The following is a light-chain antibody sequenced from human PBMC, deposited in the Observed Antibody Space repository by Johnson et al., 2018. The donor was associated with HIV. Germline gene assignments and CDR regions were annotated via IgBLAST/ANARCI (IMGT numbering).Light chain of an antibody. CDR3: ETWDSIPTAYV. CDR1: SSNIGNNY. V-gene: IGLV1-51*01. Sequence: QSVLTQPPSVSVAPGQKVTISCSGSSSNIGNNYVSWYQQPPGTAPKLLIYDNNKRPSGIPDRFSGSKSGTSATLGITGLQTGDEADYYCETWDSIPTAYVFGAGTKVTV. CDR2: DNN. J-gene: IGLJ1*01.